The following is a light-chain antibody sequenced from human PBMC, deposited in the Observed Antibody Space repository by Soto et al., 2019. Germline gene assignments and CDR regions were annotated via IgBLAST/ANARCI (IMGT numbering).Light chain of an antibody. Sequence: DVVMTQSPLSLPVTLGQPASISCRSSESLLYRDGSTYLNWFHQRPGQSPRRLIYKISNRDSVVPDRFSGSGSGTDFTMKISRVEAEDVGVYYCMQGTHWPWTFGQGTKVEIK. CDR2: KIS. CDR3: MQGTHWPWT. J-gene: IGKJ1*01. V-gene: IGKV2-30*01. CDR1: ESLLYRDGSTY.